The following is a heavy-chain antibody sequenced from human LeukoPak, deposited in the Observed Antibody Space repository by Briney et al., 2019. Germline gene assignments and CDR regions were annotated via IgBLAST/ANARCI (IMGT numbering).Heavy chain of an antibody. CDR2: ISSDGSNK. CDR3: AKGGHSYGYADY. J-gene: IGHJ4*02. Sequence: GGSLRLSCAASGFSFSTYAMRWVRQAPGKGLEWVTAISSDGSNKNYADFVQGRFTSSRDNSKNSLYLQMNSLRAEDTAVYYCAKGGHSYGYADYWGQGTLVTVSS. CDR1: GFSFSTYA. V-gene: IGHV3-30*18. D-gene: IGHD5-18*01.